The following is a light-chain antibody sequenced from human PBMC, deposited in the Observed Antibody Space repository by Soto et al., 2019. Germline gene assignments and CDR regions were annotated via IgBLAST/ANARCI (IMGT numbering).Light chain of an antibody. CDR1: RSNIGSNT. V-gene: IGLV1-44*01. J-gene: IGLJ2*01. CDR3: AAWDDSLNGPI. CDR2: SNN. Sequence: QAVVTQPPSASGTPGQRVTISCSGSRSNIGSNTVNWYQQLPGTAPKLLMYSNNHRPSGVPDRISGSKSGTSASLAISGLQPEDEADYYCAAWDDSLNGPILGGGTKLTVL.